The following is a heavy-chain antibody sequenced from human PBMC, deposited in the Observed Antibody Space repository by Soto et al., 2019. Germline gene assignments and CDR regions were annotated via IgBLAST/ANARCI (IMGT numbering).Heavy chain of an antibody. CDR1: GDSVSSNTAA. CDR3: ARDLESGYSNYYYYMDV. D-gene: IGHD5-12*01. J-gene: IGHJ6*03. CDR2: TYFRSRRYN. V-gene: IGHV6-1*01. Sequence: SQPLSLTCAISGDSVSSNTAAWHWIRQSPSRGLEWLGRTYFRSRRYNDYAVSVKSRITINADTSKNQFSLHLNSLSPEDTAVYYCARDLESGYSNYYYYMDVWGKGTTVTVS.